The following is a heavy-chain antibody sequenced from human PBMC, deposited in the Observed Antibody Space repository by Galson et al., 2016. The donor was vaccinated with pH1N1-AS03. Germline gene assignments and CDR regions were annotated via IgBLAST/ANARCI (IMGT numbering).Heavy chain of an antibody. Sequence: SETLSLTCTVSGGSISSSTYYWGWVRPPPGKGLEWIGNIYHSGSTYYNPSLKSRVTISLDKSKNQFSLKLNSVTAADTAVYFCVMDTTTWMRFDYWGQGSLVIVSS. V-gene: IGHV4-39*07. CDR1: GGSISSSTYY. CDR3: VMDTTTWMRFDY. D-gene: IGHD1-1*01. J-gene: IGHJ4*02. CDR2: IYHSGST.